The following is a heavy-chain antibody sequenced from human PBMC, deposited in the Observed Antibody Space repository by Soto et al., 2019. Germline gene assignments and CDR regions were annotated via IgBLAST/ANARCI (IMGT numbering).Heavy chain of an antibody. CDR3: VRSVILSGGSYKGLIRLHYFDT. D-gene: IGHD3-3*01. V-gene: IGHV4-59*12. J-gene: IGHJ4*02. CDR1: GGSISSYY. Sequence: SETLSLTCTVSGGSISSYYWSWIRQPPGKGLEWIGYIYYSGSTNYNPSLKSRVTISVDASKNEFSLKMSSVTAADTAVYYCVRSVILSGGSYKGLIRLHYFDTWGPGTLVTVSS. CDR2: IYYSGST.